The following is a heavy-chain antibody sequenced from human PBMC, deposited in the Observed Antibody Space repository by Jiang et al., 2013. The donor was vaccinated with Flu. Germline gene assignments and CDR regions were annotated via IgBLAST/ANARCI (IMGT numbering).Heavy chain of an antibody. CDR1: GYTFTSYA. CDR3: ARVGPSSSWEPYYYYGMDV. CDR2: INTNTGNP. V-gene: IGHV7-4-1*02. J-gene: IGHJ6*01. D-gene: IGHD6-13*01. Sequence: QSGSELKKPGASVKVSCKASGYTFTSYAMNWVRQAPGQGLEWMGWINTNTGNPTYAQGFTGRFVFSLDTSVSTAYLQISSLKAEDTAVYYCARVGPSSSWEPYYYYGMDVWGPRDHGHRLL.